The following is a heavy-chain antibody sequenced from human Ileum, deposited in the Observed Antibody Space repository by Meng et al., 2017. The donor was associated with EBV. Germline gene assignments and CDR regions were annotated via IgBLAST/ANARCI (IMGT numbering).Heavy chain of an antibody. CDR1: GFTFTNYG. D-gene: IGHD6-13*01. CDR3: ARKPTSAALDY. V-gene: IGHV1-18*01. J-gene: IGHJ4*02. CDR2: ISANNGDR. Sequence: QVQLVQSGAEVQTPGASVKVSCKASGFTFTNYGFTWVRQAPGQGLEWMGWISANNGDRHYAQKFQDRVTLTTDGYTPTVYMELRSLRSDDTAVYFCARKPTSAALDYWGQGTLVTVSS.